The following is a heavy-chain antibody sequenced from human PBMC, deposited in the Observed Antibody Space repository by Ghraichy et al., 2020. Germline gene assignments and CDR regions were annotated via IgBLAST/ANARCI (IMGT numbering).Heavy chain of an antibody. CDR3: GGMAVAGNYFDY. J-gene: IGHJ4*02. CDR1: GGSISSYY. Sequence: SQTLSLTCTVSGGSISSYYWSWIRQPPGKGLEWIGYIYYSGSTNYNPSLKSRVTISVDTSKNQFSLKLSSVPAADTAVYYCGGMAVAGNYFDYWGQGTLVTVSS. CDR2: IYYSGST. D-gene: IGHD6-19*01. V-gene: IGHV4-59*01.